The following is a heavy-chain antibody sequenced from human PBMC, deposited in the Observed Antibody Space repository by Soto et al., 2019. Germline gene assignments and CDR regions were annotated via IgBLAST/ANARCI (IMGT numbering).Heavy chain of an antibody. CDR3: ARDKVNIGVDVIHYFYGMDV. V-gene: IGHV4-59*01. CDR2: IYYSGST. Sequence: QVQLQESGPGLVKPSETLSLTCTVSGGSISSYYWSWIRQPPGKGLEWIGYIYYSGSTKYNPSLKSRVTLSVDTSKNQFSLKLSSVTAADTAVYYCARDKVNIGVDVIHYFYGMDVWGQGTTVTVSS. D-gene: IGHD3-22*01. CDR1: GGSISSYY. J-gene: IGHJ6*02.